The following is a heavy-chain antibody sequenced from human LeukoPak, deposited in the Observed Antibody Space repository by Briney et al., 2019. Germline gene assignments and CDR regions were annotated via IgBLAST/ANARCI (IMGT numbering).Heavy chain of an antibody. V-gene: IGHV1-46*01. CDR3: ARGGYDSLLDY. CDR2: INPSGGST. D-gene: IGHD3-22*01. Sequence: ASXKVSCKASGGTFISYTISWVRQAPGQGLEWMGIINPSGGSTSYAQKFQGRVTMTRDTSTSTVYMELSSLRSEDTAVYYCARGGYDSLLDYWGQGTLVTVSS. J-gene: IGHJ4*02. CDR1: GGTFISYT.